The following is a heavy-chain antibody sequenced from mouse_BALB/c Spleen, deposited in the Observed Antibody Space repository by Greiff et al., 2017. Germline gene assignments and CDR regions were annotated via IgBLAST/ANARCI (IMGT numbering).Heavy chain of an antibody. V-gene: IGHV5-6-5*01. Sequence: EVQVVESGGGLVKPGGSLKLSCAASGFTFSSYAMSWVRQTPEKRLEWVASISSGGSTYYPDSVKGRFTISRDNARNILYLQMSSLRSEDTAMYYCARGDAAHAMDYWGQGTSVTVSS. J-gene: IGHJ4*01. CDR1: GFTFSSYA. CDR2: ISSGGST. CDR3: ARGDAAHAMDY.